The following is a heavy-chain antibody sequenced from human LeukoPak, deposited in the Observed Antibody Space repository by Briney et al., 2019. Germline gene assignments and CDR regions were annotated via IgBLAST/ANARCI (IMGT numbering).Heavy chain of an antibody. CDR2: VSSSGSS. J-gene: IGHJ4*02. CDR1: GGSISNYY. CDR3: ARGVVVPAAEAGDYFDY. V-gene: IGHV4-4*07. Sequence: SDTLSLTCTVSGGSISNYYWAWIRQPVGRELEWIGRVSSSGSSNYNPSLESRVTISVDASKNQFSLKLSSVTAADTAVYYCARGVVVPAAEAGDYFDYWGQGTLVTVSS. D-gene: IGHD2-2*01.